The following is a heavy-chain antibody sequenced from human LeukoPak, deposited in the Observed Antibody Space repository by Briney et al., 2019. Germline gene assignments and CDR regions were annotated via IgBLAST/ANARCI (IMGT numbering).Heavy chain of an antibody. J-gene: IGHJ3*02. CDR3: ASGTAYAFDI. CDR1: GGSISNDY. Sequence: PSETLSLTCTVSGGSISNDYWSWIRQPPGRGLEYIGFINHAGHTNYSPSLKSRVTMSIDTSKNQLSLKLSSVTAADTAVYYCASGTAYAFDIWGQGTMVSVSS. D-gene: IGHD2-8*02. V-gene: IGHV4-59*08. CDR2: INHAGHT.